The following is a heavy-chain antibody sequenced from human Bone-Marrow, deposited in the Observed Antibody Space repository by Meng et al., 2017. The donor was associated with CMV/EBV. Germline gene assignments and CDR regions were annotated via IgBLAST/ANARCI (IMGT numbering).Heavy chain of an antibody. CDR3: ARSLEWLYYYYYGMDV. CDR1: GGSVSSGSYY. CDR2: INHSGSA. D-gene: IGHD3-3*01. Sequence: GSLRLSCTVSGGSVSSGSYYWSWIRQPPGKGLEWIGEINHSGSANYNPSLKSRVTISVDTSKNQFSLKVSSVTAADTAVYYCARSLEWLYYYYYGMDVWGQGTTVTVSS. J-gene: IGHJ6*02. V-gene: IGHV4-61*01.